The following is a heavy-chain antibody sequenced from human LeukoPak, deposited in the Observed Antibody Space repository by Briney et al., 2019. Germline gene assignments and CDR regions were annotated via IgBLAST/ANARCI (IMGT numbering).Heavy chain of an antibody. D-gene: IGHD3-9*01. CDR1: GFTFSDYS. CDR2: ISTDGDNT. J-gene: IGHJ4*02. Sequence: GGSLRLSCVGSGFTFSDYSMHWVRQAPGKGLEYVSAISTDGDNTYYADSVKGRFTISRDNSKNSLYLQMNSLRAEDTAVYYCAREGRYFFDYWGQGTLVTVSS. CDR3: AREGRYFFDY. V-gene: IGHV3-64*02.